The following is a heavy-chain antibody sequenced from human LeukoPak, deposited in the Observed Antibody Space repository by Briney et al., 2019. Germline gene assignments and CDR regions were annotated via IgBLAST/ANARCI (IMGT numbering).Heavy chain of an antibody. CDR1: GFTFSSYA. D-gene: IGHD3-22*01. J-gene: IGHJ3*02. V-gene: IGHV3-64D*09. Sequence: GGSLRLSCSASGFTFSSYAMHWVRRAPGKGLEYVSAISSNGGSTYYAGSVKGRFTISRDNSKNTLYLQMSSLRAEDTAVYYCVKAFYYDSSVTNAFDIWGQGTMVTVSS. CDR2: ISSNGGST. CDR3: VKAFYYDSSVTNAFDI.